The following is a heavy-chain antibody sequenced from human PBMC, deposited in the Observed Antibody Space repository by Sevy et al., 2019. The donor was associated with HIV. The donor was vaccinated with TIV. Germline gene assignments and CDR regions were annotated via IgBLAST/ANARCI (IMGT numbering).Heavy chain of an antibody. J-gene: IGHJ2*01. D-gene: IGHD3-3*01. CDR2: IIPICGRT. V-gene: IGHV1-69*13. CDR1: AGSFSSYS. CDR3: AGFFDRSGEFSYWDFDV. Sequence: ASVKVSCKAYAGSFSSYSINWVRQAPGQGLEWMGGIIPICGRTTYAENFEGRVAITADGSSRTASLELTNLRSDDTAVYYCAGFFDRSGEFSYWDFDVWGRGTPVTVSS.